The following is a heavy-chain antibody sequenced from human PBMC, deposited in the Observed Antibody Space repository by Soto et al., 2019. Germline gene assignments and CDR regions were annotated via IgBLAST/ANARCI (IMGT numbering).Heavy chain of an antibody. CDR2: ISSNGGST. V-gene: IGHV3-64D*06. J-gene: IGHJ6*02. CDR3: VKGESYQLLYYYGMVV. D-gene: IGHD2-2*01. Sequence: PGGSLRLSCSASGFTFSSYAMHWVRQAPGKGLEYVSAISSNGGSTYYADSVKGRFTISRDNSKNTLYLQMSSLRAEDTAVYYCVKGESYQLLYYYGMVVWGQGTTVTVSS. CDR1: GFTFSSYA.